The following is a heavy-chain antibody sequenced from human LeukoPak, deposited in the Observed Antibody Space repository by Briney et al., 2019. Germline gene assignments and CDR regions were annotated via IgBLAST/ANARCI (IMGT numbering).Heavy chain of an antibody. CDR1: GGSISSGDYY. D-gene: IGHD2-2*01. CDR3: ARDGGYCSSTSCYRWFDP. CDR2: IYYSGST. Sequence: SETLSLTCTVSGGSISSGDYYWSWIRQPPGKGLEWIGYIYYSGSTYYNPSLKSRVTISVDTSKNQFSLKLSSVTAADTAVYYCARDGGYCSSTSCYRWFDPWGQGTLDTVSS. V-gene: IGHV4-30-4*01. J-gene: IGHJ5*02.